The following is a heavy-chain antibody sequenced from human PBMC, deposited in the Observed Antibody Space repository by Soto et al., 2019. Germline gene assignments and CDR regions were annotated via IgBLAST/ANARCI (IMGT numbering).Heavy chain of an antibody. CDR2: ISGSGGST. CDR3: ATRINIAVAGTGGY. CDR1: GFTFSSYA. V-gene: IGHV3-23*01. Sequence: GGSLRLSCAASGFTFSSYAMSWVRQAPGKGLEWVSAISGSGGSTYYADSVKGRFTISRDNSKNTLYLQMNSLRAEDTAVYYCATRINIAVAGTGGYWGQGTLVTVSS. D-gene: IGHD6-19*01. J-gene: IGHJ4*02.